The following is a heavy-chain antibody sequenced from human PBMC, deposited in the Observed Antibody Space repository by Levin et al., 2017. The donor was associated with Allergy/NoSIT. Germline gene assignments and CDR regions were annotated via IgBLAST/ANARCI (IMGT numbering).Heavy chain of an antibody. Sequence: GGSLRLSCSASGFTFGDYAMSWFRQAPGKGLQWVGYIRSNAYGGTTEYAASVKGRLTISRDDSKGIAYLQMNSLETEDTAVYFCARGRAPGYTYGTFDYWVPLTLFTVS. V-gene: IGHV3-49*03. CDR2: IRSNAYGGTT. J-gene: IGHJ4*02. CDR1: GFTFGDYA. CDR3: ARGRAPGYTYGTFDY. D-gene: IGHD5-18*01.